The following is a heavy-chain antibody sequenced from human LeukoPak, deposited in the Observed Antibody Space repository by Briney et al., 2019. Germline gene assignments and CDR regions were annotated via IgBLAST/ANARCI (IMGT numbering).Heavy chain of an antibody. CDR3: ARGQQQLVLSN. Sequence: SETLSLTCTVSGGSISSYYWSWIRQPPGKGLEWIGEINHSGSTKYNPSLKSRVTISVDTSKNQFSLKLSSVTAADTAVYYCARGQQQLVLSNWGQGTLVTVSS. CDR2: INHSGST. CDR1: GGSISSYY. D-gene: IGHD6-13*01. V-gene: IGHV4-34*01. J-gene: IGHJ4*02.